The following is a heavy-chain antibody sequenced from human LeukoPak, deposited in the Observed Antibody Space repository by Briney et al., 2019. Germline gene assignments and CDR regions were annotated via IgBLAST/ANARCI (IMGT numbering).Heavy chain of an antibody. CDR1: GYTFTGYY. J-gene: IGHJ3*02. CDR2: INPSSGGT. D-gene: IGHD2-15*01. CDR3: ARTSIVVVVAATDAFDI. Sequence: GASVKVSCKASGYTFTGYYMHWVRQAPGQGLEWMGWINPSSGGTNYAQKFQGRVTMTRDTSISTAYMELSRLRSDDTAVYYCARTSIVVVVAATDAFDIWGQGTMVTVSS. V-gene: IGHV1-2*02.